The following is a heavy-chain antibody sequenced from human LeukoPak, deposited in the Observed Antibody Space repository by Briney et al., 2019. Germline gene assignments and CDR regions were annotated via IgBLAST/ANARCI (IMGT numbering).Heavy chain of an antibody. Sequence: ASVKVSCKASGYTFTSYGISWVRQAPGQGLEWMGWISAYNGNTNYAQKLQGRVTMTTDTSTRTAYMALRSRRSDDTAVYYCARAPDSDCSGGSCYPYYFDYWGQGTLVTVSS. J-gene: IGHJ4*02. V-gene: IGHV1-18*01. CDR2: ISAYNGNT. CDR3: ARAPDSDCSGGSCYPYYFDY. D-gene: IGHD2-15*01. CDR1: GYTFTSYG.